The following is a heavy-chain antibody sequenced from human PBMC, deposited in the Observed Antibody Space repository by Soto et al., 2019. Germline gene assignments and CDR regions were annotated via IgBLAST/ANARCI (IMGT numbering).Heavy chain of an antibody. CDR1: DGSSCSSSWY. J-gene: IGHJ1*01. Sequence: MLSVPCSVADGSSCSSSWYRFKKSQPPWKGLEWIGSIYYSGSTYYNPSLKSRVTIFVDTSKNQFSLKLSSVTAADTAVYYCARWTEPLCSGGSCCHAEAYSEYWRQRTPVPVSS. CDR2: IYYSGST. CDR3: ARWTEPLCSGGSCCHAEAYSEY. D-gene: IGHD2-15*01. V-gene: IGHV4-39*01.